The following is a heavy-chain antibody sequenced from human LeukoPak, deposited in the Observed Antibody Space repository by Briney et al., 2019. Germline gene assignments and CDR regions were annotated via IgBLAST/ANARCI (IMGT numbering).Heavy chain of an antibody. J-gene: IGHJ4*02. V-gene: IGHV1-46*01. D-gene: IGHD3-22*01. CDR3: ARSQYYYDSSGYFPGY. CDR2: INPSGGST. Sequence: GASVTVSCTASGYTFTSYYMHWVRQAPGQGLEWVGIINPSGGSTSYAQKFQGRVTMTRDTSTSTVYMELSSLRSEDTAVYYCARSQYYYDSSGYFPGYWGQGTLVTVSS. CDR1: GYTFTSYY.